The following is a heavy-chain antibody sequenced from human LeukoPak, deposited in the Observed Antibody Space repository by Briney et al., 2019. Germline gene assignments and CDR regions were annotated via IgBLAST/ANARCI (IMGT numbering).Heavy chain of an antibody. J-gene: IGHJ4*02. CDR1: GFTFSMYS. D-gene: IGHD6-6*01. V-gene: IGHV3-64*04. CDR3: ARDPKTATEY. Sequence: GGSLRLSCSVSGFTFSMYSMHWVRQAPGKGLEYVSSIITNGGTTYYADSVRGRFTISRDNSKNTLYLQMNSLRVEDTAVYYCARDPKTATEYWGQGTLVTVSS. CDR2: IITNGGTT.